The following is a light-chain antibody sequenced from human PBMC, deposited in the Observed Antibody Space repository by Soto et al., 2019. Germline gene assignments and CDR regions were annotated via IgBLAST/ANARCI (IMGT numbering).Light chain of an antibody. J-gene: IGKJ2*01. V-gene: IGKV2D-29*01. CDR3: MQSIQFPRT. Sequence: DIVMTQTPFSLSVTPGQPASISCKSSQTLLFSDGRTFLYWYLQKPGQPPQLLISEVSNRLSGVPDRFSGSGSGKVFTLKISRVEAVDVGVYYCMQSIQFPRTFGQGTKLDIK. CDR2: EVS. CDR1: QTLLFSDGRTF.